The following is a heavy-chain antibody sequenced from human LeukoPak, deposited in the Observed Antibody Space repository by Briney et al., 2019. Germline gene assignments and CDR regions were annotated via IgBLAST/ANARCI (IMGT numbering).Heavy chain of an antibody. CDR1: DGSINSYY. D-gene: IGHD3-22*01. V-gene: IGHV4-59*01. J-gene: IGHJ4*02. CDR2: VHYSGST. CDR3: AREMDSSGYYWLDY. Sequence: PSETLSLTCTDSDGSINSYYWSWIRQSPGKGLEWIGYVHYSGSTNYNPSLKSRVTISVDTSKKQVSLKLNSVTAVDTAVYYCAREMDSSGYYWLDYWGRGTLVTVSS.